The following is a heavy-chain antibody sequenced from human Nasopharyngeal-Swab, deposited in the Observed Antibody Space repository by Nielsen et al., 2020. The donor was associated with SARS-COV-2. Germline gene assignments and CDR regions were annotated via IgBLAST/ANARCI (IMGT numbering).Heavy chain of an antibody. CDR2: ISGSGDTT. V-gene: IGHV3-23*01. CDR1: GFTFSSYA. D-gene: IGHD6-19*01. Sequence: GGSLRLSCAASGFTFSSYAMSWVRQAPGKGLEWVSSISGSGDTTYCADSVKGQFTISRDNSKNTLYLQLNSLRAEDTAVYYCAKGAVGGAVAGTQYFQHWGQGTQVTVSS. J-gene: IGHJ1*01. CDR3: AKGAVGGAVAGTQYFQH.